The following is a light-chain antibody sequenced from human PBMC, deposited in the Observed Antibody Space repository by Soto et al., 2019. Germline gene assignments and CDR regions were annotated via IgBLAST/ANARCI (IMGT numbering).Light chain of an antibody. CDR1: QSISSW. CDR3: QQYKRYPYT. V-gene: IGKV1-5*01. CDR2: DAS. J-gene: IGKJ2*01. Sequence: DIQMTQSPSTLSASVGDRVTITCRASQSISSWLGWYQQKPGKAPKLLIYDASSLESGVPSRFSGSGSGTEFTLTISSLQPDDFATYYCQQYKRYPYTCGQGTKRESK.